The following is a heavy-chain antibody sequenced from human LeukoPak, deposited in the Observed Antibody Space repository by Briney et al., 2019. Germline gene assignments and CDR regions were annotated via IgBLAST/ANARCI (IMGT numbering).Heavy chain of an antibody. V-gene: IGHV4-4*07. CDR3: ARQSDFWSGYYTEGWFDP. J-gene: IGHJ5*02. CDR2: IYATGST. CDR1: GGSISNYY. Sequence: SETLSLTCTVSGGSISNYYWNWIRQPAGKGLEWIGRIYATGSTNYNPSLKSRVTMSVDTSKNQFSLKLSSVTAADTAVYYCARQSDFWSGYYTEGWFDPWGQGTLVTVSS. D-gene: IGHD3-3*01.